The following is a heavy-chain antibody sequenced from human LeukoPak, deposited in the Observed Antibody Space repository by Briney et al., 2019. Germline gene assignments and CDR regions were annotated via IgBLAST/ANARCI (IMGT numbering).Heavy chain of an antibody. Sequence: SETLSLTCTVSGGSISSYYWSWIRQPPGKGLEWIGYIYYSGSTNYNPSLKSRVTISVDTSKNQFSLKLSSVTAADTAVYYCARGHHYYYGMDVWGQGTTVTVSS. CDR1: GGSISSYY. CDR2: IYYSGST. V-gene: IGHV4-59*01. J-gene: IGHJ6*02. CDR3: ARGHHYYYGMDV.